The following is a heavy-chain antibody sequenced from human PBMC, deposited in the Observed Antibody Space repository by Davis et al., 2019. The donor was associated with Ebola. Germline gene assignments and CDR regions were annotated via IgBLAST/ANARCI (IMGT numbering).Heavy chain of an antibody. V-gene: IGHV3-15*01. D-gene: IGHD1-14*01. J-gene: IGHJ4*02. Sequence: PGGSLRLSCAASGFTFSTYGMHWVRQAPGKGLEWVGRIKSKTDGGTTDYAAPVKGRFTISRDDSKNTLYLQMNSLRAEDTAVYYCARERTTFDYWGQGTLVTVSS. CDR1: GFTFSTYG. CDR3: ARERTTFDY. CDR2: IKSKTDGGTT.